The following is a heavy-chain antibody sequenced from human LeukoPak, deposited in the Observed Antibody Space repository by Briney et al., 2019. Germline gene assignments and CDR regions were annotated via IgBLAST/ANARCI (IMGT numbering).Heavy chain of an antibody. D-gene: IGHD3-22*01. Sequence: PSETLSLTCAVYGGSFSVYYWSWIRQPPGEWREWIGEINHSGSTNYNPSLKSRVTISVDTSKNQFSLKLSSVTAADTAVYYCARVSYDSSGEHWGQGTLVTVSS. CDR1: GGSFSVYY. CDR2: INHSGST. J-gene: IGHJ4*02. CDR3: ARVSYDSSGEH. V-gene: IGHV4-34*01.